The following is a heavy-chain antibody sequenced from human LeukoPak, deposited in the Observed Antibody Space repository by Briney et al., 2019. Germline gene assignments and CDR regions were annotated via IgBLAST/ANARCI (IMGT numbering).Heavy chain of an antibody. CDR2: ISFDGANK. CDR3: ARGRAGIAAAGFDY. Sequence: GGSLRLSCATSGFTFSMSSMHWVRLAPGKGLEWLAGISFDGANKFSGDSVRGRFSISRDTSKNTLYLQMNSLGLDDTAVYFCARGRAGIAAAGFDYWGQGTLVTVSS. V-gene: IGHV3-30*04. D-gene: IGHD6-13*01. CDR1: GFTFSMSS. J-gene: IGHJ4*02.